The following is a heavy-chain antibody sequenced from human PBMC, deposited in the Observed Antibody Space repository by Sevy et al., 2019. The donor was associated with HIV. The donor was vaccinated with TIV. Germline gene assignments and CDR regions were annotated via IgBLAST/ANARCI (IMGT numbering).Heavy chain of an antibody. CDR3: AKDYSAGITFVRGAYRARGDYFDY. Sequence: GGSLRLSCVTSGFTFRTSGMHWVRQSPGKGLEWVAIISYDEAHKNYADSVRGRFSISKDKSKNTLYLQMSSLKTEDTAVYYCAKDYSAGITFVRGAYRARGDYFDYWGQGTQVTVSS. J-gene: IGHJ4*02. D-gene: IGHD3-10*01. CDR1: GFTFRTSG. CDR2: ISYDEAHK. V-gene: IGHV3-30*18.